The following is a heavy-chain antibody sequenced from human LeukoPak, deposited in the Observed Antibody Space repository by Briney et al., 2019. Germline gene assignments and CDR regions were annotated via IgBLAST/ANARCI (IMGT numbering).Heavy chain of an antibody. J-gene: IGHJ4*02. Sequence: PSETLSLTCAVYGGSFSDYYWSWIRQPPGKGLEWIGEINHSGGTNYNPSLKSRVTISVDTSKNQFSLKLSSVTAADTAVYYCARSQWLVGVDYWGQGTLVTVSS. V-gene: IGHV4-34*01. CDR3: ARSQWLVGVDY. D-gene: IGHD6-19*01. CDR2: INHSGGT. CDR1: GGSFSDYY.